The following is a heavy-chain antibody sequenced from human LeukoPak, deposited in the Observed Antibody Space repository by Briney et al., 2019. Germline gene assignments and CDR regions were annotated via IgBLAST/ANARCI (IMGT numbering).Heavy chain of an antibody. Sequence: ASVKVSCKASGYTFTSYAMNWVRQAPGQGLGWMGWINTNTGNPTYAQGFTGRFVFSLDTSVSTAYLQISSLKAEDTAVYYCARKGTYYYDSSGYYSLGYWGQGTLVTVSS. J-gene: IGHJ4*02. CDR2: INTNTGNP. CDR1: GYTFTSYA. D-gene: IGHD3-22*01. V-gene: IGHV7-4-1*02. CDR3: ARKGTYYYDSSGYYSLGY.